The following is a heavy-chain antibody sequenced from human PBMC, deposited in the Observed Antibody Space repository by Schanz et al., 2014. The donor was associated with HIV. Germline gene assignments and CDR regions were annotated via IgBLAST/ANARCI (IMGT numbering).Heavy chain of an antibody. CDR3: ARRDYGDYYYYYGMDV. CDR2: ISYDGSNQ. V-gene: IGHV3-30-3*01. D-gene: IGHD4-17*01. CDR1: GFTFSSYA. Sequence: VQLLESGGGVVQPGRSLRLSCAASGFTFSSYAMHWVRQAPGKGLEWVAVISYDGSNQYYADSVKGRFTISRDNSKNTLYLQMNSLRAEGTAVYYCARRDYGDYYYYYGMDVWGQGTTVTVSS. J-gene: IGHJ6*02.